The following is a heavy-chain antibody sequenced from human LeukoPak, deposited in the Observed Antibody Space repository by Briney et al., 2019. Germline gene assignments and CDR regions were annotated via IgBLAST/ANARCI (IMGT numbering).Heavy chain of an antibody. J-gene: IGHJ6*03. D-gene: IGHD1-26*01. Sequence: GRSLRLSCAAPGFTFSNYNMNWVRQAPGTGLESFSSITISIFYKFSADSGKGRFTISRDNDKISLYLQMNSLRAEDTAVYYCARDPYSGAYYEGYYYYYMDVWGKGTTVTVSS. V-gene: IGHV3-21*01. CDR3: ARDPYSGAYYEGYYYYYMDV. CDR2: ITISIFYK. CDR1: GFTFSNYN.